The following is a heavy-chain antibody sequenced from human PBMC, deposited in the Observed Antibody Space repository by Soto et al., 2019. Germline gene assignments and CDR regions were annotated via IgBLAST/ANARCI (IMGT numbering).Heavy chain of an antibody. D-gene: IGHD2-2*01. V-gene: IGHV3-72*01. Sequence: GGSLRLSCAASGFTFSDHYMDWVRQAPGKGLEWVGRIRNKANSYTTEYAASVKGRFTISRDDSKNSVYLQMNSLKTEDTAVYYCAREVATAFPIFDYWGQGTLVTVSS. CDR2: IRNKANSYTT. CDR3: AREVATAFPIFDY. CDR1: GFTFSDHY. J-gene: IGHJ4*02.